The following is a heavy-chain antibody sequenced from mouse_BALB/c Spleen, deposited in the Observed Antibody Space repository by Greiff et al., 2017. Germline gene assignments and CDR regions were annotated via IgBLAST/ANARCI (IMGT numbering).Heavy chain of an antibody. D-gene: IGHD2-1*01. J-gene: IGHJ2*01. CDR1: GYSITSDYA. V-gene: IGHV3-2*02. Sequence: EVQLQESGPGLVKPSQSLSLTCTVTGYSITSDYAWNWIRQFPGNKLEWMGYISYSGSTSYNPSLKSRISITRDTSKNQFFLQLNSVTTEDTATYYCARHNGNYFDYWGQGTTLTVSS. CDR2: ISYSGST. CDR3: ARHNGNYFDY.